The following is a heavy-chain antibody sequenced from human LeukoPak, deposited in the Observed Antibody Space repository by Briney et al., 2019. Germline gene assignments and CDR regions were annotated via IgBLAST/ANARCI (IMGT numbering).Heavy chain of an antibody. CDR3: AGTLTYYDFWSGYYTDNWFDP. J-gene: IGHJ5*02. D-gene: IGHD3-3*01. V-gene: IGHV4-34*01. CDR1: GFASSNAW. CDR2: INHSGST. Sequence: GSLRLSCAASGFASSNAWMSWVRQPPGKGLEWIGEINHSGSTNYNPSLKSRVTISVDTSKNQFSLKLSSVTAADTAVYYCAGTLTYYDFWSGYYTDNWFDPWGQGTLVTVSS.